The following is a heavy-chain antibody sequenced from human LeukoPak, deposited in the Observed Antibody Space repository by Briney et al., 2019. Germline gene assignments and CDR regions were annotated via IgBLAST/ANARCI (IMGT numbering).Heavy chain of an antibody. CDR3: ANRYCSGGSCYMFDY. CDR2: ISGSGGST. J-gene: IGHJ4*02. V-gene: IGHV3-23*01. D-gene: IGHD2-15*01. CDR1: GFTFSSYA. Sequence: GGSLRLSCAASGFTFSSYAMSWVRQAPGKGLEWVSAISGSGGSTYYADSVKGRFTISRDNSKNTLYLQMNSLRAEDTAVYYCANRYCSGGSCYMFDYWGQGTLVTVSS.